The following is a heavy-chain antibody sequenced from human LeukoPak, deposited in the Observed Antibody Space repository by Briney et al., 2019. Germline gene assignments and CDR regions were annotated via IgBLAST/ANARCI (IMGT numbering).Heavy chain of an antibody. CDR3: ARDIGGGYNYVYYYGMDV. CDR1: GFTLSDYY. V-gene: IGHV3-11*01. J-gene: IGHJ6*02. Sequence: GGSLRLSCAASGFTLSDYYMSWIRQAPGKGLEWVSYISSSGSTIYYADSVKGRFTISRDNAKNSLYLQMNSLRAEDTAMYYCARDIGGGYNYVYYYGMDVWGQGTTVTVSS. D-gene: IGHD5-18*01. CDR2: ISSSGSTI.